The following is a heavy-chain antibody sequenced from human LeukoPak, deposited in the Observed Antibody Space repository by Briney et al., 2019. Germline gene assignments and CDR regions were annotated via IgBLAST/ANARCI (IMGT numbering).Heavy chain of an antibody. Sequence: GGSLRLSCAASGFTFSSYAMSWVRQAPGKGLEWVSAISGSGGSTYYADSVKGRFTISRDNSKNTLYLQMNSLRAEDTAVYYCAKDILGCSGGNCHWGDAFDIWGQGTMVTVSS. J-gene: IGHJ3*02. CDR2: ISGSGGST. D-gene: IGHD2-15*01. CDR1: GFTFSSYA. V-gene: IGHV3-23*01. CDR3: AKDILGCSGGNCHWGDAFDI.